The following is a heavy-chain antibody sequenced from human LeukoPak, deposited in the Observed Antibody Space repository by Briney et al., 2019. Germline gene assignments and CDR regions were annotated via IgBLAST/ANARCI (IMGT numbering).Heavy chain of an antibody. Sequence: SETLSLTCTVSGYSISSGYYWGWIRQPPGKGLEWIGSIYHSGSTYYNPSLKSRVTISVDTSKNQFSLKLSSVTAADTAVYYCARGVWELLEEGFDYWGQGTLVTVSS. CDR3: ARGVWELLEEGFDY. V-gene: IGHV4-38-2*02. J-gene: IGHJ4*02. CDR2: IYHSGST. CDR1: GYSISSGYY. D-gene: IGHD1-26*01.